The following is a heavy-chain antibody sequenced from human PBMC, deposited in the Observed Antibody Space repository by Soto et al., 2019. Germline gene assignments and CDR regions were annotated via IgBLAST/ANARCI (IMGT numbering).Heavy chain of an antibody. Sequence: GGSLRLSCLASGFTFSDYAMTWVRHVPGRGLEWVSSLNGAGGSTYYADSVRGRFTISRDNSQDTLFLQMNRLTVDDTAIYYCAAPRDEYGSGISWFTYGMDVWGQGTTVTVSS. CDR1: GFTFSDYA. CDR2: LNGAGGST. V-gene: IGHV3-23*01. J-gene: IGHJ6*02. CDR3: AAPRDEYGSGISWFTYGMDV. D-gene: IGHD3-10*01.